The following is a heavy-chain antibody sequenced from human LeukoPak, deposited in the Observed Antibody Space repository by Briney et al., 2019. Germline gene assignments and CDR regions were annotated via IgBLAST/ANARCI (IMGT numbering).Heavy chain of an antibody. V-gene: IGHV4-59*01. J-gene: IGHJ4*02. CDR2: IYYSGST. CDR3: ARGYQLLYY. Sequence: SETLSLTCAVSGGSISSYYRSWIRQPPGKGLELIGYIYYSGSTNYTPSLKSRVTISVDTSKNQFSLKLSSVTAADTAVYYCARGYQLLYYWGQGTLVTVSS. D-gene: IGHD2-2*01. CDR1: GGSISSYY.